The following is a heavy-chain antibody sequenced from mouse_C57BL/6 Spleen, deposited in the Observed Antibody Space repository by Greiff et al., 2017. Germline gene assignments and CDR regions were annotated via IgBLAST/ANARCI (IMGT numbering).Heavy chain of an antibody. CDR1: GYAFTSYW. CDR3: ASAGAPWAMDC. Sequence: VQLQQSGAELVKPGASVKISCKASGYAFTSYWMNWVKQRPGQGLEWIGQIYPGDGDTNYNGQFKGKATLTADKSSRPAYMHLSRLASEDSAGYFWASAGAPWAMDCRGRGTSVTVSS. J-gene: IGHJ4*01. CDR2: IYPGDGDT. V-gene: IGHV1-80*01. D-gene: IGHD4-1*01.